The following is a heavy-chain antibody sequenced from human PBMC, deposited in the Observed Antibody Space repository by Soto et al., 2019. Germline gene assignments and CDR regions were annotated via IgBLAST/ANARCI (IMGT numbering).Heavy chain of an antibody. V-gene: IGHV3-15*01. CDR2: IKSKTAGGTT. Sequence: EVQLVESGGGLVKPGGSLRLSCAASGFTFDNAWLSWVRQAPGKGLEWVGRIKSKTAGGTTDYAAPVKGRFTISRDDSENTLYVKVHSLKTEDTGGYYCTTARRFGEWYFDCWGQGTLVTVSS. D-gene: IGHD3-10*01. J-gene: IGHJ4*02. CDR3: TTARRFGEWYFDC. CDR1: GFTFDNAW.